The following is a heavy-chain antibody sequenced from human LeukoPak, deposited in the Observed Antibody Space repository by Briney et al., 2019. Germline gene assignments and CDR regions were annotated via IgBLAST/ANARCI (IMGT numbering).Heavy chain of an antibody. D-gene: IGHD3-22*01. J-gene: IGHJ4*02. Sequence: GGSLRLSCAASGFAFSNNWMHWVRQAPGKGLVWVSRINSDGRTTTYADSVKGRFTISRDNAKNTLYLQMNSLRAEDTAVYYCAMIKEGWGQGTLVTVSS. CDR2: INSDGRTT. CDR1: GFAFSNNW. V-gene: IGHV3-74*01. CDR3: AMIKEG.